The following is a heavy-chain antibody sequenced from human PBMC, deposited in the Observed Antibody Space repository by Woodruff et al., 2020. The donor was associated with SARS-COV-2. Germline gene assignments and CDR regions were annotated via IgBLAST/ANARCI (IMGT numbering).Heavy chain of an antibody. Sequence: FLRCGMGWVRQAPGRGLEWVASIHHDASEKDYADSVKGRFTISRDNAKNLLYLQMNSLRAEDTAVYYCARLRGALHQYYIDFWG. CDR2: IHHDASEK. J-gene: IGHJ4*01. D-gene: IGHD3-10*01. CDR3: ARLRGALHQYYIDF. V-gene: IGHV3-7*05. CDR1: FLRCG.